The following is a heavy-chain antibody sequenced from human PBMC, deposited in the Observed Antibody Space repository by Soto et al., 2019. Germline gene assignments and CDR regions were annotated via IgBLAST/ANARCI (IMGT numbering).Heavy chain of an antibody. V-gene: IGHV4-4*07. Sequence: SETLSLTCTVSGDSFSNYYWSWIRQPAGKGLEWIGRIYPSGTTNYNPSLKSRLTMSRDTSKNQFSLTLRSVTAADTAVYFCARDDFGSAGMDVWGQGTTVPVSS. CDR3: ARDDFGSAGMDV. CDR2: IYPSGTT. CDR1: GDSFSNYY. J-gene: IGHJ6*02. D-gene: IGHD3-10*01.